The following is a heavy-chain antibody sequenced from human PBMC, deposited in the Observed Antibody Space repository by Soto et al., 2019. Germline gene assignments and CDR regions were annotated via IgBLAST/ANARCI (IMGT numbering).Heavy chain of an antibody. Sequence: SETLSLTCTVSGDSISSRGFYWNWIRHLPGKGLEWIGYISYSGATYYNPSLKSRLTISMDTSNNHFSLNLTSVTAADTAVYYCARQSTMTGNYYFDYWGPGTLVTVSS. CDR2: ISYSGAT. CDR1: GDSISSRGFY. J-gene: IGHJ4*02. V-gene: IGHV4-31*03. D-gene: IGHD3-9*01. CDR3: ARQSTMTGNYYFDY.